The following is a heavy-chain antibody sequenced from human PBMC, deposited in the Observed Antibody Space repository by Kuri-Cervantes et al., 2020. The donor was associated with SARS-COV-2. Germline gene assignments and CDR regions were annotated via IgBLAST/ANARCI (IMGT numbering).Heavy chain of an antibody. CDR3: AKDGAPYYYGSGSLFGMDV. D-gene: IGHD3-10*01. CDR2: ISGSGGST. J-gene: IGHJ6*02. Sequence: GESLKISCAASGFTFSSYAMSWVRQAPGKGLEWVSAISGSGGSTYYADSVKGRFTISRDNSKNTLYLQMNSLRAEDTAVYCCAKDGAPYYYGSGSLFGMDVWGQGTTVTVSS. CDR1: GFTFSSYA. V-gene: IGHV3-23*01.